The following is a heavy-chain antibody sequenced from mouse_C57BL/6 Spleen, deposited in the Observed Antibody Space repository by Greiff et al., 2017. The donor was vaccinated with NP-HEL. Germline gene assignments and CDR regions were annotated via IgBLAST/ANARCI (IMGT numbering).Heavy chain of an antibody. CDR2: IYPGSGNT. V-gene: IGHV1-76*01. J-gene: IGHJ2*01. CDR3: ARRRANWDYFDY. Sequence: VQLVESGAELVRPGASVKLSCKASGYTFTDYYINWVKQRPGQGLEWIARIYPGSGNTYYNEKFKGKATLTVEKSSSTAYMQLSSLTSEDSAVYFCARRRANWDYFDYWGQGTTLTVSS. CDR1: GYTFTDYY. D-gene: IGHD4-1*01.